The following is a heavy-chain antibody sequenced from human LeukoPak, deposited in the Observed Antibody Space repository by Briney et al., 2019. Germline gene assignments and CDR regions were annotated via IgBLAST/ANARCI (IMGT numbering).Heavy chain of an antibody. J-gene: IGHJ5*02. D-gene: IGHD5-18*01. Sequence: PGGSLRLSCAASGFTFSTYWMHWVRQAPGKGLVWVSRVNGDGSSTSYADAVKGRFTISRDNSKNTLYLQMNSVRAEDTAVYYCAKAGDSYSYVEHSWFDPWGQGTLVTVSS. CDR2: VNGDGSST. CDR3: AKAGDSYSYVEHSWFDP. V-gene: IGHV3-74*01. CDR1: GFTFSTYW.